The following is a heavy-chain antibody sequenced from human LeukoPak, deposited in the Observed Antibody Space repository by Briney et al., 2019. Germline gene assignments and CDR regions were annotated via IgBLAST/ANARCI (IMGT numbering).Heavy chain of an antibody. V-gene: IGHV4-31*03. J-gene: IGHJ4*02. D-gene: IGHD1-26*01. CDR3: ARGSQKKGSYIDY. Sequence: SETLSLTCTVSGGSISSGGYYWSWIRQHPGKGLEWIGYIYYSGSTYYNPSLKSRVTISVDTSENQFSLKLSSVTAADTAVYYCARGSQKKGSYIDYWGQGTLVTVSS. CDR1: GGSISSGGYY. CDR2: IYYSGST.